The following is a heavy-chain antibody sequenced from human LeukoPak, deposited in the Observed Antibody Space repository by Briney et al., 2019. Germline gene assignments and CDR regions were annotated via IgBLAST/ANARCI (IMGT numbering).Heavy chain of an antibody. Sequence: SQTLSLTCAVSGGSISSGGYPWSWIRQPPGKGLEWIGYIYHSGSTYYNPSLKRRVTISVDRSKNQFSLKLSSVTAADTAVYYCARTYYDYVWGSYRTYYFDYWGQGTLVTVSS. CDR3: ARTYYDYVWGSYRTYYFDY. CDR2: IYHSGST. CDR1: GGSISSGGYP. J-gene: IGHJ4*02. D-gene: IGHD3-16*01. V-gene: IGHV4-30-2*01.